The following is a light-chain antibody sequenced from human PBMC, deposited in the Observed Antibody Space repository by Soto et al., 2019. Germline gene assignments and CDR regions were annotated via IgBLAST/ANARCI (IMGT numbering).Light chain of an antibody. V-gene: IGKV1-12*01. CDR3: QQSYRSIT. CDR2: AAS. CDR1: QGIRSW. J-gene: IGKJ5*01. Sequence: IQIIQSPSSVSASVGHRVTITCGASQGIRSWLAWYQQKPGKAPKPLIYAASSLQSRVPSRFNVIGSGTDFTLPIRSLQPDDFATDICQQSYRSITFCQGTRLEIK.